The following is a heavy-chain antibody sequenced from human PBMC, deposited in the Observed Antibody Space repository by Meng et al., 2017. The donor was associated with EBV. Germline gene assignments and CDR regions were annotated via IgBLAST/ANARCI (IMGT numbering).Heavy chain of an antibody. CDR3: ARSSPVRFGELSN. D-gene: IGHD3-10*01. J-gene: IGHJ4*02. Sequence: QLQLQESGPGLVKPWXXRFRTGXVSGGSISSSSYYWGWIRQPPGKGLEWIVSIYYSGSTYYNPSLKSRVTISVDTYKNQFSLKLSSVADADTAVYYCARSSPVRFGELSNWGQGTLVTVSS. CDR1: GGSISSSSYY. V-gene: IGHV4-39*07. CDR2: IYYSGST.